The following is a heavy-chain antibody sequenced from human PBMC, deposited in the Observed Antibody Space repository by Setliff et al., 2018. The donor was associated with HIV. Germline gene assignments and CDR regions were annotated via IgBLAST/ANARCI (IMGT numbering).Heavy chain of an antibody. J-gene: IGHJ3*02. CDR2: ISGYNGNT. V-gene: IGHV1-18*01. D-gene: IGHD2-2*01. CDR1: TYTFSSYV. CDR3: ATQRDIVMVPGQGGFDI. Sequence: GASVKVSCKASTYTFSSYVINWVRQAPGQGLEWMGRISGYNGNTIYAQKLQGRVIMTTDTSTSTAYMELRSLRSDDTAMYYCATQRDIVMVPGQGGFDIWAQGTMVTVSS.